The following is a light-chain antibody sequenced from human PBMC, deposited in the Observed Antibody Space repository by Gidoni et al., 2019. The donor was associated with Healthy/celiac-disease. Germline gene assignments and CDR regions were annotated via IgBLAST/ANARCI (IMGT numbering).Light chain of an antibody. CDR1: QSGSSH. CDR2: GAS. J-gene: IGKJ2*01. Sequence: SPATLSVAPGERATLPCQASQSGSSHLAWYQQKPGQAPRLLIYGASTRATGIPARFSGSGSGTEFTLTISSLQSEDFAVYYCQQYNNWPYTFGQGTKLEIK. CDR3: QQYNNWPYT. V-gene: IGKV3-15*01.